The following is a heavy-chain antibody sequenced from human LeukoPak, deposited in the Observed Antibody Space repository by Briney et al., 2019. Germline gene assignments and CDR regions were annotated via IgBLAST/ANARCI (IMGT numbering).Heavy chain of an antibody. CDR1: GDSISTSNSY. Sequence: SETLSLTCTVSGDSISTSNSYWGWIRQPPGTGLEWIGSIYYSGNTYYNASLKSQVSISIDTSKNQFSLKLSSVTAADTAVYYCARRALARLYLSDSYYYYMGVWGKGTTVTISS. CDR3: ARRALARLYLSDSYYYYMGV. J-gene: IGHJ6*03. CDR2: IYYSGNT. D-gene: IGHD5/OR15-5a*01. V-gene: IGHV4-39*01.